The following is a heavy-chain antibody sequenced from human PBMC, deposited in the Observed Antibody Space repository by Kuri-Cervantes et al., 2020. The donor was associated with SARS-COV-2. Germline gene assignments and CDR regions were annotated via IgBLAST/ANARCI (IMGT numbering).Heavy chain of an antibody. Sequence: GESLKISCAASGFTFSSYAMSWVRQAPGKGLEWVSAISGSGGSTYYADSVKGRFTISRDNSKNTLYLQMNSLRAADTAVYYCARESGHPYYYYYGMDVWGQGTTVTVSS. D-gene: IGHD3-10*01. CDR2: ISGSGGST. CDR1: GFTFSSYA. CDR3: ARESGHPYYYYYGMDV. J-gene: IGHJ6*02. V-gene: IGHV3-23*01.